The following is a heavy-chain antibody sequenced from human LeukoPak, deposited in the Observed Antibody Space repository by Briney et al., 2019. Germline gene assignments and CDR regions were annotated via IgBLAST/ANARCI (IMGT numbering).Heavy chain of an antibody. Sequence: ASVKVSCKASGYTFTRHRISWVRQAPGQGLEWMGWISVYNGNTKYAQKLQGRVTMTTDTSTSTAYMELRSLRCDDTAVYYCARDQGSYSAFDYWGQGTLVTVSS. CDR2: ISVYNGNT. D-gene: IGHD1-26*01. J-gene: IGHJ4*02. CDR3: ARDQGSYSAFDY. V-gene: IGHV1-18*01. CDR1: GYTFTRHR.